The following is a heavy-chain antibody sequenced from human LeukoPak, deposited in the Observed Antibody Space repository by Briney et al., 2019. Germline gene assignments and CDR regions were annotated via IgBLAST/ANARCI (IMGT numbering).Heavy chain of an antibody. J-gene: IGHJ6*02. D-gene: IGHD2-2*01. CDR3: AKAGVPAAQHYYYYGMDV. CDR1: GFTFDDYG. V-gene: IGHV3-20*04. Sequence: GGSLRLSCAASGFTFDDYGMSWVRHAPGKGLEWVSGINWNGGSTGYADSVKGRFTISRDNSKNTLYLQMNSLRAEDTAVYYCAKAGVPAAQHYYYYGMDVWGQGTTVTVSS. CDR2: INWNGGST.